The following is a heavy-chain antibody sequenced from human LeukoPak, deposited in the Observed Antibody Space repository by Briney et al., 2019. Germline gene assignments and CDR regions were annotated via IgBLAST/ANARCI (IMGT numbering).Heavy chain of an antibody. Sequence: KASETLSLTCAVYGGSFSGYYWSWIRQPPGKGLEWIGEINHSGSTNYNPSLKSRVTISVDTSKNQFSLKLSSVTAADTAVYYCARHGNYYDSSGSDFDYWGQGTLVTVSS. J-gene: IGHJ4*02. CDR2: INHSGST. V-gene: IGHV4-34*01. CDR1: GGSFSGYY. CDR3: ARHGNYYDSSGSDFDY. D-gene: IGHD3-22*01.